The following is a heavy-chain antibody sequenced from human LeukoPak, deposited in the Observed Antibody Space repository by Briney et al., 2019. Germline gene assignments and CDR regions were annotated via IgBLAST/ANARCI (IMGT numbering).Heavy chain of an antibody. CDR3: ASDISLGATNY. V-gene: IGHV4-61*02. CDR2: IYTSGST. CDR1: GGSISSGSYY. Sequence: SQTLSLTCTVSGGSISSGSYYWSWIRQPAGTGLEWIGRIYTSGSTNYNPSLKSRVTISVDTSKNQFSLKLSSVTAADTAVYYCASDISLGATNYWGQGTLVTVSS. D-gene: IGHD1-26*01. J-gene: IGHJ4*02.